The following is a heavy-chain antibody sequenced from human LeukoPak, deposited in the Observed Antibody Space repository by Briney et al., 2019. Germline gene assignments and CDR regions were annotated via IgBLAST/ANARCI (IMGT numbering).Heavy chain of an antibody. CDR2: IYYSGST. CDR3: ARHDGSGYPDAFDI. D-gene: IGHD3-22*01. CDR1: GGSISSGDYY. J-gene: IGHJ3*02. V-gene: IGHV4-30-4*01. Sequence: SETLSLTCTVSGGSISSGDYYWSWIRQPPGKGLEWIGYIYYSGSTYYNPSLKSRVTISVDTSKNQFSLKLSSVTAADTAVYYCARHDGSGYPDAFDIWGQGTMVTVSS.